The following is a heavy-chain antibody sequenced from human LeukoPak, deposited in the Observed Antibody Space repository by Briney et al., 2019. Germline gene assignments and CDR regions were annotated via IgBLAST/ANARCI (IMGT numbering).Heavy chain of an antibody. Sequence: KASETLSLTCTVSGGSISSYYWSWIRQPPGKGLEWIGYIYYSGSTNYNPSLKSRVTISVDTSKNHFSLKLSSVTAADTAVYYCARVLAAEGAFDIWGQGTMVTVSS. CDR1: GGSISSYY. V-gene: IGHV4-59*01. CDR3: ARVLAAEGAFDI. D-gene: IGHD6-13*01. CDR2: IYYSGST. J-gene: IGHJ3*02.